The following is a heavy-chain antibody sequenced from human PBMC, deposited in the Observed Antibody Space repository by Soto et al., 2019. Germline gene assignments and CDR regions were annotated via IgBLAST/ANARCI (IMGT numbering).Heavy chain of an antibody. D-gene: IGHD2-2*01. CDR2: ISYDGSNK. Sequence: GGSLRLSCAASGFTFSSYGMHWVRQAPGKGLEWVAVISYDGSNKYYADSVKGRFTISRDNSKNTLYLQMNSLRAEDTAVYYCAKDQVDCSTSCLFNWFDPWGQGTLVTVSS. V-gene: IGHV3-30*18. J-gene: IGHJ5*02. CDR3: AKDQVDCSTSCLFNWFDP. CDR1: GFTFSSYG.